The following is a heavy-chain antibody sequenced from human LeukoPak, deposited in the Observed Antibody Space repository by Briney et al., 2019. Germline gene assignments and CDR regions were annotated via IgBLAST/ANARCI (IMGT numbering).Heavy chain of an antibody. J-gene: IGHJ4*02. V-gene: IGHV3-23*01. D-gene: IGHD2-2*01. CDR2: ISGSGGST. CDR3: AKGSLSVPRSSDWYRY. Sequence: PGGSLRLSCAASGFTSTSYAMSCVRQAPGKGLEWISVISGSGGSTYYADSVKGRFTTSRDNSKNTLYLQMNSLRADDTAVYYCAKGSLSVPRSSDWYRYWGQGTLVTVSS. CDR1: GFTSTSYA.